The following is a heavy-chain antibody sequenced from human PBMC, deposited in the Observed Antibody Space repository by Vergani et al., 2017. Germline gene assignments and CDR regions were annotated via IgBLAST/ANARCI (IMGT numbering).Heavy chain of an antibody. CDR2: ISSSSSTI. V-gene: IGHV3-48*01. D-gene: IGHD3-22*01. CDR1: GFTFSSYS. Sequence: EVQLVESGGGLVQPGGSLRLSCAASGFTFSSYSMNWVRQAPGKGLEWVSYISSSSSTIYYADSVKGRFTISRDNVKNSLYLQMNSLRAEDTAVYYCARDHLGREIVVTKTPRGPQDAFDIWGQGTMVTVSS. J-gene: IGHJ3*02. CDR3: ARDHLGREIVVTKTPRGPQDAFDI.